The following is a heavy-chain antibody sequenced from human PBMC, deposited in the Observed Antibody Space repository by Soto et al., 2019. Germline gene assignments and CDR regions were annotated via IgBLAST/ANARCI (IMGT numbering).Heavy chain of an antibody. CDR1: GFTFSSYG. J-gene: IGHJ6*02. V-gene: IGHV3-33*01. CDR3: ARFSRSRWRYYGMDV. Sequence: QVQLVESGGGVVQPGRSLRLSCAASGFTFSSYGMHWVRQAPGKGLEWVAVIWYDGSNKYYADSVKGRFTISRDNSKNTLYLQMNSLRAEDTAVYYCARFSRSRWRYYGMDVWGQGTTVTVSS. CDR2: IWYDGSNK. D-gene: IGHD6-13*01.